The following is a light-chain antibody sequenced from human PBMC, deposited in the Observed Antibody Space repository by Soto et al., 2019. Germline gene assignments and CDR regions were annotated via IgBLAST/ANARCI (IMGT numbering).Light chain of an antibody. CDR3: TSYAGGNNV. J-gene: IGLJ1*01. CDR2: EVN. CDR1: SSDVGGYNY. Sequence: QSALTQPPSASGSPGQSVTISCTGTSSDVGGYNYVSWYQQHAGKVPKLMVYEVNKRPSGVPDRFSGSKSGNTASLTVSGLQAEDEADYYCTSYAGGNNVFGTGTK. V-gene: IGLV2-8*01.